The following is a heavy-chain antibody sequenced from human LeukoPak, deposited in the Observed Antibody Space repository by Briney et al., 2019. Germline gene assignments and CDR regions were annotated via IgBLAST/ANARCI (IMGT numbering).Heavy chain of an antibody. V-gene: IGHV4-31*03. Sequence: SETLSLTCTVSGGSISSGGYYWSWIRQHPGKGLEWIGYIYYSGSTYYNPSLKSRVTISVDTSKNQFSLKLSSVTAADTAVYYCARYSSGWYPFDYWGQGTLVTVSS. CDR1: GGSISSGGYY. J-gene: IGHJ4*02. CDR2: IYYSGST. D-gene: IGHD6-19*01. CDR3: ARYSSGWYPFDY.